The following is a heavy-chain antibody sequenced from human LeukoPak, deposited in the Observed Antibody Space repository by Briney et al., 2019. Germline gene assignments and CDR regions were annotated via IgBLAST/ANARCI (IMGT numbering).Heavy chain of an antibody. Sequence: PGGSLRLSCAASGFTFSSYWMSWVRQAPGKGLEWVANIKQDGSEKYYVDSVKGRFTISRDNAKNSLYLQMNSLRAEDTAVYYCAREAGEYSSAFDIWGQGTMVTVSS. V-gene: IGHV3-7*01. CDR1: GFTFSSYW. D-gene: IGHD6-6*01. J-gene: IGHJ3*02. CDR2: IKQDGSEK. CDR3: AREAGEYSSAFDI.